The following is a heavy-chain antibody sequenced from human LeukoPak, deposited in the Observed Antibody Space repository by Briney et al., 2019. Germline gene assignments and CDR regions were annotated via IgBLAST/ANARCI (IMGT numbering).Heavy chain of an antibody. CDR1: GYSISSGYY. V-gene: IGHV4-38-2*01. CDR2: IYHSGST. J-gene: IGHJ4*02. CDR3: ARRVGQRTTVDY. Sequence: PSETLSLTCAVSGYSISSGYYWGWIRQPPGKGLEWIGSIYHSGSTYYNPSLKSRVTISVDTSKNQFSLKLSSVTAADTAVYYCARRVGQRTTVDYWGQGTLVTVSS. D-gene: IGHD4-11*01.